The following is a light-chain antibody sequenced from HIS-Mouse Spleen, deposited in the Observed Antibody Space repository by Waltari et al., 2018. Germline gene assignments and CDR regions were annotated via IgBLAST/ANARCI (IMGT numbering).Light chain of an antibody. CDR1: SSDVGGYKY. V-gene: IGLV2-11*01. J-gene: IGLJ3*02. CDR3: CSYAGSYTWV. CDR2: DVS. Sequence: QSALTQPRSVSVSPGQSVTISCTGTSSDVGGYKYVSWYQQHPGKAPKLMIYDVSKRPSGVPDRFSGSKSGNTASLTISGLQAEDEADYYCCSYAGSYTWVFGGGTKLTVL.